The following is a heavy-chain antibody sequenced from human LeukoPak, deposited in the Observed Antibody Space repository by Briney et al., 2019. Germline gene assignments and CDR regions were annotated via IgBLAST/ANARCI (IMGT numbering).Heavy chain of an antibody. CDR3: ARRSSGYYVFDF. CDR2: IYYSGST. Sequence: PSETLSLTCIVSGGFISSHYWSWIRQTPGKGLEWIGYIYYSGSTYYKPSLRSRVTISIDTSKNQFSLNLTSVTAADTALYYCARRSSGYYVFDFWGQGILVTVSS. V-gene: IGHV4-59*06. J-gene: IGHJ4*02. CDR1: GGFISSHY. D-gene: IGHD3-22*01.